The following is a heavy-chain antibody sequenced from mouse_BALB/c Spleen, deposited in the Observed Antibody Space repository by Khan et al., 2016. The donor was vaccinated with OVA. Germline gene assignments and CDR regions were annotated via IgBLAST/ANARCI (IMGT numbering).Heavy chain of an antibody. V-gene: IGHV3-2*02. CDR2: ISYSGST. D-gene: IGHD2-14*01. CDR3: ARGRYRYPFAY. J-gene: IGHJ3*01. CDR1: GYSITSDYA. Sequence: EVKLLESGPGLVKPSQSLSLTCTVTGYSITSDYAWNWIRQFPGNKLEWMGYISYSGSTSSNPSLKSRIYITRDTSKNQFFLQLNSVTTEDTATYYCARGRYRYPFAYWGQGTLVTVSA.